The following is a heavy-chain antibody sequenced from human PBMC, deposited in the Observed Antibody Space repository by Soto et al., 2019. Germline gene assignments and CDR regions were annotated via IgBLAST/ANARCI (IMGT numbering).Heavy chain of an antibody. V-gene: IGHV3-23*01. CDR1: GFTFSSYA. D-gene: IGHD6-19*01. CDR2: ISGSGGST. Sequence: GESLKISCAASGFTFSSYAMSWVRQAPGKGLEWVSAISGSGGSTYYADSVKGRFTISRDNSKNTLYLQMNSLRAEDTAVYYCAKGTSIAVAGTILNYWGQGTLVTVSS. J-gene: IGHJ4*02. CDR3: AKGTSIAVAGTILNY.